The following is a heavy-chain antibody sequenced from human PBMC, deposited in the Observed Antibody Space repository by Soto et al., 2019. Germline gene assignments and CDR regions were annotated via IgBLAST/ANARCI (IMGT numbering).Heavy chain of an antibody. Sequence: ASVKVSCKASGYTFTSYDINWVRQATGQGLEWMGWMNPNSGNTGYAQKFQGRVTMTRNTSISTAYMELSSLRSEDTAVYYCARDEDDLEYCSGGSCYYYGMDVWGQGTTVTVSS. D-gene: IGHD2-15*01. CDR1: GYTFTSYD. CDR3: ARDEDDLEYCSGGSCYYYGMDV. CDR2: MNPNSGNT. J-gene: IGHJ6*02. V-gene: IGHV1-8*01.